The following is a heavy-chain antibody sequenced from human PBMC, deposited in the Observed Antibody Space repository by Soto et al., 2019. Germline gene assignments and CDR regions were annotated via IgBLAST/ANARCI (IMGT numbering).Heavy chain of an antibody. D-gene: IGHD3-22*01. J-gene: IGHJ4*02. CDR2: IIPIFVTS. V-gene: IGHV1-69*13. CDR3: ARSLDYHDYTGYSTVGVYFDY. Sequence: SVIVSCKASGGSFSSSGISWVRQAPGQGLEWVGGIIPIFVTSHYAQKFQGRVTITADESTNKAYMELSSLTSEDTAVYYCARSLDYHDYTGYSTVGVYFDYWGLATLVTVSS. CDR1: GGSFSSSG.